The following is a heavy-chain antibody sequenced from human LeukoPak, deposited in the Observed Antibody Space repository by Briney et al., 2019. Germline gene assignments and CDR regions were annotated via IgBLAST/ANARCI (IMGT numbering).Heavy chain of an antibody. Sequence: SETLSLTCTVSGGSISSGDYYWSWIRQPPGKGLEWIGYIYYSGSTNYNPSLKSRVTISVDTSKNQFSLKLSSVTAADTAVYYCARVKDYYYYYMDVWGKGTTVTVSS. V-gene: IGHV4-61*08. J-gene: IGHJ6*03. CDR3: ARVKDYYYYYMDV. CDR2: IYYSGST. CDR1: GGSISSGDYY.